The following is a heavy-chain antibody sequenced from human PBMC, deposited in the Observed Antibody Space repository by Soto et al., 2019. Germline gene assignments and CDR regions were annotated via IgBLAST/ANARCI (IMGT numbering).Heavy chain of an antibody. CDR1: GGSISSYY. D-gene: IGHD2-15*01. V-gene: IGHV4-59*08. J-gene: IGHJ4*02. CDR3: ASLSSEYCSGSSCLDY. Sequence: SETLSLTCTVSGGSISSYYWSWIRQPPGKGLEWIGYIYYSGSTNYNPSLKSRVTISVDTSKNQFSLKLSSVTAADTAVYYCASLSSEYCSGSSCLDYWGQGTLVTVSS. CDR2: IYYSGST.